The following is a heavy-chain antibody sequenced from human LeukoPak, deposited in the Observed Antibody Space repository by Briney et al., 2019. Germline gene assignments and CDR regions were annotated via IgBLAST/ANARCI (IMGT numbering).Heavy chain of an antibody. CDR3: ARGVRRRPDAFDI. CDR1: GFTVSSNY. CDR2: IYSGGST. Sequence: GGSLRLSCAASGFTVSSNYMSWVRQAPGKGLERVSVIYSGGSTYYADSVKGRFTISRDNSKNTLYLQMNSLRAEDTAVYYCARGVRRRPDAFDIWGQGTMVTVSS. D-gene: IGHD6-25*01. J-gene: IGHJ3*02. V-gene: IGHV3-66*01.